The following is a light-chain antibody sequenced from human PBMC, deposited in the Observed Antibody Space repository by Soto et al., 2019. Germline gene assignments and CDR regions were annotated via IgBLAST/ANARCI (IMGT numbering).Light chain of an antibody. CDR3: CSYAGSYTYV. CDR2: DVG. CDR1: SSDVGGYNY. V-gene: IGLV2-11*01. Sequence: QSALTQPRSVSGSPGQSVTISCTGTSSDVGGYNYVSWYQQHPGKAPKLMIYDVGKRPSRVPDRFSGSKSGNTASLTISGLQADDEADYYCCSYAGSYTYVFGTGTKVTVL. J-gene: IGLJ1*01.